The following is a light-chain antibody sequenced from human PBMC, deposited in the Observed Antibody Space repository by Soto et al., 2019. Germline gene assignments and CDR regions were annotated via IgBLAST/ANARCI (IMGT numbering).Light chain of an antibody. J-gene: IGLJ3*02. CDR3: QSYDSSLSGPV. V-gene: IGLV1-40*01. CDR1: SSNIGAGYD. CDR2: GNS. Sequence: QYVLTQPPSVSGAPGQRVTISCTGSSSNIGAGYDVHWYQQLPGTAPKLLIYGNSNRPSGVPDRFSGSKSGTSASLAITGLQAEDEADYYCQSYDSSLSGPVFGGGTKLTVL.